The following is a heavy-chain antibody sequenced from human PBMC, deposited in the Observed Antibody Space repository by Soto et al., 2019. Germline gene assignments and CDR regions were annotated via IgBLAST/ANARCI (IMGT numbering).Heavy chain of an antibody. CDR3: ARGDQETGPTYYDFWSGYYRGYYYMDV. CDR2: ISSSSSYI. Sequence: GGSLRLSCAASGFTFSSYSMNWVRQAPGKGLEWVSSISSSSSYIYYADSVKGRFTISRDNAKNSLYLQMNSLRAEDTALYYCARGDQETGPTYYDFWSGYYRGYYYMDVWGKGTTVTVSS. D-gene: IGHD3-3*01. V-gene: IGHV3-21*01. J-gene: IGHJ6*03. CDR1: GFTFSSYS.